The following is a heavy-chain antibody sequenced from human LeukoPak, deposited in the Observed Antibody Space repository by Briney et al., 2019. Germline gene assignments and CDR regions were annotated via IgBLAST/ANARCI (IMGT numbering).Heavy chain of an antibody. D-gene: IGHD5-18*01. Sequence: GGSLRLSCAASGFAFSSYGMHWVRQAPGKGLEWVSSISSSSSYIYYADSVKGRFTISRENSKNTLYLQMNSLRAEDTAVYYCAKDRRYSYGYDYWGQGTLVTVSS. CDR2: ISSSSSYI. CDR1: GFAFSSYG. CDR3: AKDRRYSYGYDY. J-gene: IGHJ4*02. V-gene: IGHV3-21*04.